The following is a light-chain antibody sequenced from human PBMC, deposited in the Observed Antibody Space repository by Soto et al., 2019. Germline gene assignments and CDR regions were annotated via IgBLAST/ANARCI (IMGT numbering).Light chain of an antibody. CDR2: DAS. V-gene: IGKV3-11*01. CDR3: QQRTNWPPT. CDR1: QRVSSY. Sequence: EIVLTQSPATLSLSPGERATLSCRASQRVSSYLAWYQQKPGQAPRLLIYDASKRATGIPARFSGSGSGTDFALTISSLEPEDFAFYYCQQRTNWPPTFGQGTKVEIK. J-gene: IGKJ1*01.